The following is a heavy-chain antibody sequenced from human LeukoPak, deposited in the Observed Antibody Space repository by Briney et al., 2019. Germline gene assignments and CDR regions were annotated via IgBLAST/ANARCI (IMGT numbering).Heavy chain of an antibody. CDR1: GGSISTHY. CDR3: ARASFSSPGNFDY. CDR2: VYHTGST. D-gene: IGHD2/OR15-2a*01. V-gene: IGHV4-59*11. J-gene: IGHJ4*02. Sequence: PSETLSVTCIVSGGSISTHYWSWIREPPGKGLEWIGYVYHTGSTKYNPSLESRITISVDTSKNQFSLNLNSLTAADTAVYYCARASFSSPGNFDYWGQGTLVAVSS.